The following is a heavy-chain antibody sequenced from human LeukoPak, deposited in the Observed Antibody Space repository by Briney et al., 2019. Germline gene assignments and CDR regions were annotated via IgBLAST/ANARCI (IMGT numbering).Heavy chain of an antibody. Sequence: SETLSLTCIVSGYSIGSGFWWSWVRQPPGKGLEWIGEIYPSGSTNYNPSLRSRVTISLDKSRNQFSLELNSVTAADTAIYYCGSSADYCINSWGQGTLVTVSS. V-gene: IGHV4-4*02. CDR2: IYPSGST. CDR1: GYSIGSGFW. D-gene: IGHD4-23*01. CDR3: GSSADYCINS. J-gene: IGHJ1*01.